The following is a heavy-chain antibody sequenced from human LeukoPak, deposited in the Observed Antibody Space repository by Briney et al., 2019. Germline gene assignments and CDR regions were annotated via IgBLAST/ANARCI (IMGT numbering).Heavy chain of an antibody. J-gene: IGHJ4*02. CDR1: GFTFSSYA. V-gene: IGHV3-23*01. CDR3: AKNTYYDFWSGYYPVYFDY. CDR2: ISGSGGST. Sequence: PGGSLRLSCAASGFTFSSYAMSWVRQAPGKGLEWVSAISGSGGSTYYADSVKGRFTISRDNSKNTLYLQMNSLRAEDTAVYYCAKNTYYDFWSGYYPVYFDYWGQGTLVTVSS. D-gene: IGHD3-3*01.